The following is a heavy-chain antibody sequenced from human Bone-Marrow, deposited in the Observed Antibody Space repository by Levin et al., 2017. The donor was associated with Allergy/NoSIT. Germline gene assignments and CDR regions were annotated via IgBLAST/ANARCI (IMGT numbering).Heavy chain of an antibody. CDR1: GFMFREYA. J-gene: IGHJ5*02. CDR2: ISFDGRKK. V-gene: IGHV3-30*04. CDR3: ARLYGEGP. D-gene: IGHD4-17*01. Sequence: GGSLRLSCVASGFMFREYAMHWVRHVPGKGPEWVAVISFDGRKKYYADSVKGRFTISRDNSKNTLHLQMNSLRPNDTALYSCARLYGEGPWGQGTLVSVSS.